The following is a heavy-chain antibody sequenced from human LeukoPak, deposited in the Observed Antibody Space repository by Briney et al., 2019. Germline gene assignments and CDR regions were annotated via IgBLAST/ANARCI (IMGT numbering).Heavy chain of an antibody. CDR1: GGSISSYY. D-gene: IGHD2-15*01. Sequence: PSETLSLTCTVSGGSISSYYWSWIRQPPGKGLEWIGYTYYSGSTNYNPSLKSRVTISVDTSKNQFSLKLSSVTAADTAVYYCARTLGSGGSRVDYWGQGTLVTVSS. V-gene: IGHV4-59*01. CDR3: ARTLGSGGSRVDY. J-gene: IGHJ4*02. CDR2: TYYSGST.